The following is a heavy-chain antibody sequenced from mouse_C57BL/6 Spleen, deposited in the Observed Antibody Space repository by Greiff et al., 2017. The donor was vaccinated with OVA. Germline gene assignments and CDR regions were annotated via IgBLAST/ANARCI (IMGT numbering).Heavy chain of an antibody. V-gene: IGHV1-76*01. CDR1: GYTFTDYY. CDR2: IYPGSGNT. Sequence: VQLQQSGAELVRPGASVKLSCKASGYTFTDYYINWVKQRPGQGLEWIARIYPGSGNTYYNEKFKGKATLTAEKSSSTAYMQLSSLTSEDSAVYFCARELGRGFDYWGQGTTLTVSS. D-gene: IGHD4-1*01. CDR3: ARELGRGFDY. J-gene: IGHJ2*01.